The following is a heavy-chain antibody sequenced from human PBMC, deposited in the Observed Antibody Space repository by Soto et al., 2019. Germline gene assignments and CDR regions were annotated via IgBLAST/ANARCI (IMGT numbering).Heavy chain of an antibody. V-gene: IGHV1-2*04. Sequence: ASVKVSCKASGYTFTGYYMHWVRQAPGQGLEWMGWINPNSGGTNYAQKFQGWVTMTRDTSISTAYMELSRLRSDDTAVYYCARGGNYCSSTSCYTVGFDYWGQGTLVTVSS. CDR2: INPNSGGT. D-gene: IGHD2-2*02. J-gene: IGHJ4*02. CDR1: GYTFTGYY. CDR3: ARGGNYCSSTSCYTVGFDY.